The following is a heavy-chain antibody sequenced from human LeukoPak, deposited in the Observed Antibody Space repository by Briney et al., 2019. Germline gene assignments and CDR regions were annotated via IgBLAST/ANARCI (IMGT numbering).Heavy chain of an antibody. D-gene: IGHD3-16*01. CDR2: ISGDGTRT. V-gene: IGHV3-23*01. CDR3: AKWPEGAMDYFDY. CDR1: GFTFSSYA. Sequence: PRGSLRLSCVASGFTFSSYAMSWVRQAPGKGLEWVSAISGDGTRTYYADSVKGRFTISRDNSKNTLYLEMSSLRVEDTAIYYCAKWPEGAMDYFDYWGQGTLVTVSS. J-gene: IGHJ4*02.